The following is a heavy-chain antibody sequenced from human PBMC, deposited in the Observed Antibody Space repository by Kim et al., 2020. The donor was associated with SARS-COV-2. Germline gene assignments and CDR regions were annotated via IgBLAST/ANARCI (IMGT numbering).Heavy chain of an antibody. CDR1: GFTFSKYA. CDR3: AKGGSSGYFWGNFDN. V-gene: IGHV3-23*03. D-gene: IGHD3-22*01. J-gene: IGHJ4*02. CDR2: MYTSDRNT. Sequence: GGSLRLSCAASGFTFSKYAMNWVRQAPGKGLEWVSVMYTSDRNTFYGDSVKGRFTISRDNSKNTLYLQMNSLRVEETAVYYCAKGGSSGYFWGNFDNWGQGTLVTVAS.